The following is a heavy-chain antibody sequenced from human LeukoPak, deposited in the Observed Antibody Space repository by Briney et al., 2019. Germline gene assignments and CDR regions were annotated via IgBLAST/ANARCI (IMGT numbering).Heavy chain of an antibody. J-gene: IGHJ4*02. CDR2: SYHRGST. CDR3: TRDRELGY. D-gene: IGHD1-1*01. Sequence: SETLSLTCTVSGGSISSYYWGWIRQSPGKGLEWIGWSYHRGSTSYNPSLKSRVAISVDTSKNQFSLKLTSVTAADTAVYYCTRDRELGYWGPGTLVIVSS. CDR1: GGSISSYY. V-gene: IGHV4-59*01.